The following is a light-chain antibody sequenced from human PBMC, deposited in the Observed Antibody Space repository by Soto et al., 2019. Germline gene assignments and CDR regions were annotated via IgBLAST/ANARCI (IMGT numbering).Light chain of an antibody. CDR1: NSDVGGYNF. Sequence: QSVLTQPASVSGSPGQSITISCTGTNSDVGGYNFVSWYQKYSGKAPKLMIYEVSNRPSGVSNRFSGSKSGNTASLTISGLQAEDEADYYCSSYTSDNTLAFGGGTKVTVL. CDR2: EVS. V-gene: IGLV2-14*01. J-gene: IGLJ3*02. CDR3: SSYTSDNTLA.